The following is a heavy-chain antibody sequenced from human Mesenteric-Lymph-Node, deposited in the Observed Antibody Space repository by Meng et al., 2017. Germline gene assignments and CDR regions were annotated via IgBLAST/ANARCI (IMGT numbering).Heavy chain of an antibody. D-gene: IGHD3-16*02. CDR3: VRDGRMSKRGAYRLLDY. V-gene: IGHV3-48*03. CDR1: GFALSDYE. Sequence: GESLKISCAASGFALSDYEMMWFRPSPEKGPEWLAYIDSGSGVHYADSLQGRFAISRDNAKNSVYLQMNSLRAEDTGTYYCVRDGRMSKRGAYRLLDYWGQGTLVTVSS. CDR2: IDSGSGV. J-gene: IGHJ4*02.